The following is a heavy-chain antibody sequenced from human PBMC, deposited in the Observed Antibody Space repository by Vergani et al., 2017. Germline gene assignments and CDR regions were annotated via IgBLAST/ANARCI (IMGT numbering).Heavy chain of an antibody. J-gene: IGHJ3*02. CDR3: ARDCSSTSCYGAFDI. V-gene: IGHV4-61*02. Sequence: QVQLQESGPGLVKPSQTLSLTCTVSGGSISSGSYYWSWIRQPAGKGLEWIGHIYTSGSTNYNPSLKSRVTMSVDTSKNQFSLKLSSVTAADTAVYYCARDCSSTSCYGAFDIWGQGTMVTVSS. CDR1: GGSISSGSYY. CDR2: IYTSGST. D-gene: IGHD2-2*01.